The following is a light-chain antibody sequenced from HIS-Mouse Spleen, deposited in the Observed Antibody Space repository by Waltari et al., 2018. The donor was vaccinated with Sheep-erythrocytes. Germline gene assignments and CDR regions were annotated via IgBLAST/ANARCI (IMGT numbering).Light chain of an antibody. V-gene: IGLV2-11*01. CDR1: SRDAGGYND. CDR3: CSYAGSSTPWV. J-gene: IGLJ3*02. CDR2: DVS. Sequence: SALTPPRSLSVSPGHAVPISCTGTSRDAGGYNDCSWYQQHPGQAPKLMIYDVSRRPSGVPDRFSGSKCGNTASLTTSGLQAEDEADYFCCSYAGSSTPWVFGGGTKLTVL.